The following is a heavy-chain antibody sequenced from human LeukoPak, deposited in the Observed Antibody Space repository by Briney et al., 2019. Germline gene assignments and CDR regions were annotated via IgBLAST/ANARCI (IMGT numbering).Heavy chain of an antibody. CDR3: AKGPLTEVAGTTWDY. CDR2: ISWNSGSI. V-gene: IGHV3-9*01. J-gene: IGHJ4*02. D-gene: IGHD6-19*01. Sequence: GGSLRLSCTASGFTFDDYAMHWVRQAPGKGLEWVSGISWNSGSIGYADSVKGRFTISRDNSKNTLYLQMNSLRAEDTAVYYCAKGPLTEVAGTTWDYWGQGTLVTVSS. CDR1: GFTFDDYA.